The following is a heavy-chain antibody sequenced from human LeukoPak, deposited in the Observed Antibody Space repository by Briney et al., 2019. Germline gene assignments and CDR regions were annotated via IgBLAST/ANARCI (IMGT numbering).Heavy chain of an antibody. V-gene: IGHV3-53*05. Sequence: GGSLRLSCAASGFTVSGNSVSWVRQAPGQGLEWVSVIYIGGRTYYADSVKGRFTISRDNSKNTLCRQMRGLRPEDTAIYYCAREGVGYFFDYWGQGALVTVSS. J-gene: IGHJ4*02. CDR3: AREGVGYFFDY. CDR2: IYIGGRT. CDR1: GFTVSGNS. D-gene: IGHD5-18*01.